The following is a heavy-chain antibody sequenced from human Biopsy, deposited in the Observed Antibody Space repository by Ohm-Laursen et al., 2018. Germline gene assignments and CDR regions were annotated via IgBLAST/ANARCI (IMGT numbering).Heavy chain of an antibody. CDR3: ARGPHSGSHSCFDY. D-gene: IGHD1-26*01. J-gene: IGHJ4*02. CDR1: GYSFTSYY. V-gene: IGHV1-69*13. Sequence: GASGKVSCKASGYSFTSYYMHWVRQAPGQGLEWMGGIIPMFGTANYAQMFQGRVTISADESTSTSYMELSSLTTEDTAIYYCARGPHSGSHSCFDYWGRGTLVTVSS. CDR2: IIPMFGTA.